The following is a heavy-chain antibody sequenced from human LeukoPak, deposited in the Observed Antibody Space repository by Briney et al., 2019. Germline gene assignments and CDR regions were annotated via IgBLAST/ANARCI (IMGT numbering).Heavy chain of an antibody. CDR3: ARLLTGYYYVDY. CDR2: IYYSGST. J-gene: IGHJ4*02. D-gene: IGHD3-9*01. Sequence: SETLSLTCTVSGGSISSSSYPWGWIRQPPGNGLEWIGSIYYSGSTYYNPSLKSRVTISVDTSKSQFSLKLSSVTAADTAVYYCARLLTGYYYVDYWGQGTLVTVSS. CDR1: GGSISSSSYP. V-gene: IGHV4-39*01.